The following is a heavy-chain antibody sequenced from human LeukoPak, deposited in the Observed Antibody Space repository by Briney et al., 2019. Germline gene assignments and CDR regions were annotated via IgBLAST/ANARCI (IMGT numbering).Heavy chain of an antibody. J-gene: IGHJ4*02. V-gene: IGHV3-21*01. CDR1: GFTFSSYS. Sequence: SGGSLRLSCAASGFTFSSYSMNWVRQAPGKGLEWVSSISSSSSYIYYADSVKGRFTISRDNAKNSLYLQMNSLRAEDTAVYYCARHHYYYGSGSYIPYFDYWGQGTLVTVSS. CDR2: ISSSSSYI. D-gene: IGHD3-10*01. CDR3: ARHHYYYGSGSYIPYFDY.